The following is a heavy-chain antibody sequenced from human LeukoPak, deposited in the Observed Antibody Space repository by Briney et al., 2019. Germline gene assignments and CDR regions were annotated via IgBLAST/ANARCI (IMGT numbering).Heavy chain of an antibody. CDR3: AREKMVTPTEGPFDY. CDR2: IYSGGST. J-gene: IGHJ4*02. V-gene: IGHV3-66*01. D-gene: IGHD4-23*01. CDR1: GFTVSSNY. Sequence: GGSLRLSCAASGFTVSSNYMSWVRQAPGKWLEWVSVIYSGGSTYYADSVKGRFTISRDNSKNTLNLQMNSLRAEDTAVYYCAREKMVTPTEGPFDYWGQGTLVTVSS.